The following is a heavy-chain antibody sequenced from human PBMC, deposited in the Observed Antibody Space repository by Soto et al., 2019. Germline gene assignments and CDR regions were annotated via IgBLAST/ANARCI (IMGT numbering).Heavy chain of an antibody. D-gene: IGHD6-13*01. CDR1: GFTFSSYW. J-gene: IGHJ6*02. Sequence: PGGSLRLSCAASGFTFSSYWMHWVRQAPGKGLVWVSRINSDGSSTSYADSVKGRFTISRDNAKNTLYLQMNSLRAEDTAVYYRARDRSSSWYHYYYYGMDVWGQGTTVTVSS. V-gene: IGHV3-74*01. CDR3: ARDRSSSWYHYYYYGMDV. CDR2: INSDGSST.